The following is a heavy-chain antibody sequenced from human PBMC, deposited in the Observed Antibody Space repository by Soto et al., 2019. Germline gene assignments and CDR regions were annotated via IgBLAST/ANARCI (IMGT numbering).Heavy chain of an antibody. Sequence: ASVKVSCKASGYTFTSYAIHWVRQAPGQRLEWMGWMNPNSGNTGYAQKFQGRVTMTRNTSISTAYMELSSLRSEDTAVYYCARELRGFDPWGQGTLVTVSS. D-gene: IGHD1-7*01. V-gene: IGHV1-8*02. CDR2: MNPNSGNT. CDR3: ARELRGFDP. J-gene: IGHJ5*02. CDR1: GYTFTSYA.